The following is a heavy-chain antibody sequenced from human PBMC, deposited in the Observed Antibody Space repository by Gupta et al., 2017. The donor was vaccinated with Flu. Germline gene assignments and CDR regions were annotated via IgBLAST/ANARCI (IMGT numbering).Heavy chain of an antibody. CDR3: AKDRLWLEPRDAFDV. D-gene: IGHD6-19*01. Sequence: QVQLVESGGGVVQPGRSLRLSCTASGFTFSHYGLHWVRQAPGKGLEWVSSISHDGLNKDYVDSVKGRFTISRDTSKDTLYLQMNSLRAEDTAVYYCAKDRLWLEPRDAFDVWGQGTLVTVSS. CDR1: GFTFSHYG. V-gene: IGHV3-30*18. J-gene: IGHJ3*01. CDR2: ISHDGLNK.